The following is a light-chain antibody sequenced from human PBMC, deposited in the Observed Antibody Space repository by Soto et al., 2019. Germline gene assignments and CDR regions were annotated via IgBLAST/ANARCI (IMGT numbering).Light chain of an antibody. CDR1: QSVSSSY. CDR2: GAS. J-gene: IGKJ3*01. Sequence: EIVLTQSPGTLSLSPGERATLSCRASQSVSSSYLAWYQQKPGQAPRLLIYGASSRATGIPDRFSGSGSGTDFTLTNSRLEHEDFAVYYCQQYGSSPPRFTFGPGTKVDIK. V-gene: IGKV3-20*01. CDR3: QQYGSSPPRFT.